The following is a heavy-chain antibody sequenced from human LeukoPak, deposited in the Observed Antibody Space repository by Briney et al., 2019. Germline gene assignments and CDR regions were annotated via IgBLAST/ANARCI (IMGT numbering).Heavy chain of an antibody. Sequence: PGGSLRLSCAASGFTFSNYGMYWVRQAPGKGLEWVAFIWYDGSNKYYADSVKARFTISRDNSKNTLYLQMNSLRAEDTAVYYCGRGHWGLDYWGQGALVTVSS. CDR3: GRGHWGLDY. V-gene: IGHV3-33*07. D-gene: IGHD7-27*01. CDR1: GFTFSNYG. J-gene: IGHJ4*02. CDR2: IWYDGSNK.